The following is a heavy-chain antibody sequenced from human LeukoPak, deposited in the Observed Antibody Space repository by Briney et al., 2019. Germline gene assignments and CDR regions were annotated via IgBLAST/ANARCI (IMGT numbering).Heavy chain of an antibody. Sequence: PGGSLRLSCGGSGFTFSSYEMNRVRQAPGKGLEWVSYISSSGSTIYYADSVKGRFTISRDNAKNSLYLQINSLRAEDTAAYYCARVGYSYGYSFDYWGQGTLVTVSS. V-gene: IGHV3-48*03. J-gene: IGHJ4*02. D-gene: IGHD5-18*01. CDR2: ISSSGSTI. CDR3: ARVGYSYGYSFDY. CDR1: GFTFSSYE.